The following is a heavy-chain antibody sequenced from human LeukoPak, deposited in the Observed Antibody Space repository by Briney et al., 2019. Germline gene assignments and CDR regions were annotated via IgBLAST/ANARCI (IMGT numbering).Heavy chain of an antibody. CDR2: ISSTGDTI. CDR3: ARAVGYSYGYIYPNFDY. D-gene: IGHD5-18*01. CDR1: GFTFSSHT. Sequence: GGSLRLSCAASGFTFSSHTMNWVRQAPGKGREWVSYISSTGDTIYYADSVKGRFTISRDNARESVYLQMNSLRDEDTAVYYCARAVGYSYGYIYPNFDYWGQGNLVTVSS. V-gene: IGHV3-48*02. J-gene: IGHJ4*02.